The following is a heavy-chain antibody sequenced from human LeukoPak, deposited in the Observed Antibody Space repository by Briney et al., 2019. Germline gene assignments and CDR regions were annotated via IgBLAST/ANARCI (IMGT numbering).Heavy chain of an antibody. D-gene: IGHD1-1*01. CDR3: ARRERYRPLDH. CDR2: IDGGGRTI. CDR1: RFTFDDYA. Sequence: GRSLRLSCAASRFTFDDYAMHWVRQAPGKGLEWLSYIDGGGRTIYYADSVKGRFTISRDNAKNSLYLQMTSLRDEDTGLYYCARRERYRPLDHWGQGTLVTVSS. V-gene: IGHV3-48*03. J-gene: IGHJ4*02.